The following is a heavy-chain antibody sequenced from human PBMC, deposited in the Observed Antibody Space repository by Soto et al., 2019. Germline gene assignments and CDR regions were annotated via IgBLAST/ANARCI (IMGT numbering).Heavy chain of an antibody. CDR2: MSGSGGNT. J-gene: IGHJ6*02. Sequence: GSLRLSSAASGFTFSSFSFNWVRQAPGKGLEWVSAMSGSGGNTYYYADSVKGRFTISRDNSKNAVYLQMNSLRAEDTALYYCARSTSSWNYACGLDVWGQGTAVTVSS. CDR3: ARSTSSWNYACGLDV. V-gene: IGHV3-23*01. CDR1: GFTFSSFS. D-gene: IGHD2-2*01.